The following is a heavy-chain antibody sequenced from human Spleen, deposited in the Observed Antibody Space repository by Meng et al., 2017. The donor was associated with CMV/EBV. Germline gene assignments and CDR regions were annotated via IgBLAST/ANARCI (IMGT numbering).Heavy chain of an antibody. V-gene: IGHV5-51*01. CDR2: IYPGGSRT. D-gene: IGHD6-6*01. CDR1: GFTFDTFE. J-gene: IGHJ5*02. CDR3: ARQGLYSSSWRTAWFAP. Sequence: GESLKISCQSSGFTFDTFEIAWVRQVPGKGLEWVALIYPGGSRTIYGPSFEGQVTIPADWSANIAYLHWTSLKTSDTAMYYGARQGLYSSSWRTAWFAPWGQGTLVTVSS.